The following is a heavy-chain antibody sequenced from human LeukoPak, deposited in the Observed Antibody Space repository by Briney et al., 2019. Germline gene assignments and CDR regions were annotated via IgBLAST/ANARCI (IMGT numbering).Heavy chain of an antibody. D-gene: IGHD2-15*01. CDR2: IHYSGST. V-gene: IGHV4-59*01. CDR3: ARSGCSGGRCTYSYYYYGMDV. J-gene: IGHJ6*04. CDR1: GGSISSYY. Sequence: SETLSLTCTVSGGSISSYYWSWIRQPPGKGLEWIGYIHYSGSTNYNPSLKSRVTISVDTSKNQFSLKLSSVTAADTAVYYCARSGCSGGRCTYSYYYYGMDVWGKGTTVTVSS.